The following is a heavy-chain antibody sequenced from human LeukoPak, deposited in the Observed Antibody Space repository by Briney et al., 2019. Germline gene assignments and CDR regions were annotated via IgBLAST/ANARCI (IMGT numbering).Heavy chain of an antibody. CDR2: ILHSGST. Sequence: PSQTLSLTCAVSGVSITIYTYCCSWIRQPPGKGLEWIGYILHSGSTYYNPSLKSRVTISIDTSNSQFSLKLSSVTAADTAVYYCARTRDFWSGYFDYWGQGTLVTVSS. J-gene: IGHJ4*02. V-gene: IGHV4-30-2*01. D-gene: IGHD3-3*01. CDR3: ARTRDFWSGYFDY. CDR1: GVSITIYTYC.